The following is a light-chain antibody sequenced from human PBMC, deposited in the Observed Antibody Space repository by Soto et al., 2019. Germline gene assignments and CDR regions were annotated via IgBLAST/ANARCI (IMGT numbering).Light chain of an antibody. Sequence: DIQMTQSPSTVSASIGDRVTITCRASQSASSWVAWYQQKPGKAPKTLIYKTSILEDGVPSRFSGRASGTEFTLTISSLQPDDLATYYCQQYDAYPYTFGRGTKLEI. CDR3: QQYDAYPYT. CDR1: QSASSW. V-gene: IGKV1-5*03. CDR2: KTS. J-gene: IGKJ2*01.